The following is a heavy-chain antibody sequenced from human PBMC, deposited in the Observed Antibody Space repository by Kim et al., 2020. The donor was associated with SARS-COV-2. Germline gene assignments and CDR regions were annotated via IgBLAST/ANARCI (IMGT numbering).Heavy chain of an antibody. V-gene: IGHV3-64D*06. J-gene: IGHJ4*02. CDR1: GFTFSSYA. D-gene: IGHD5-12*01. CDR2: ISSNGGST. Sequence: GGSLRLSCSASGFTFSSYAMHWVRQAPGKGLEYVSAISSNGGSTYYADSVKGRFTISRDNSKNTLYLQMSSLRAEDTAVYYCVKAPSYSGYDFGGGLFDYWGQGTLVTVSS. CDR3: VKAPSYSGYDFGGGLFDY.